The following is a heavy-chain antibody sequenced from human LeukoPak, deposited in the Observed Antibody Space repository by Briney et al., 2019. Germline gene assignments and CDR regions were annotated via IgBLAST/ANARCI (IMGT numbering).Heavy chain of an antibody. Sequence: PGRSLRLSCAASGFTFDDYAMHWVRQAPGKGLEWVSGISWNSGSIGYADSVKGRFTISRDNAKNSLYLQMNSLRPEDTAFYYCAKDRMTTVTTPYDYWGQGTLVTVSS. J-gene: IGHJ4*02. D-gene: IGHD4-17*01. CDR2: ISWNSGSI. V-gene: IGHV3-9*01. CDR1: GFTFDDYA. CDR3: AKDRMTTVTTPYDY.